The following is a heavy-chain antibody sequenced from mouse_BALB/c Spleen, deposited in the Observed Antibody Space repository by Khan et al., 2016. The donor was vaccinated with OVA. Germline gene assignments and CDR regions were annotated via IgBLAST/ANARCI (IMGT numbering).Heavy chain of an antibody. Sequence: VRLQQSGPELVKPGASVKISCKASGYSFTGYFMNWVMQSHGKSLEWIGRIHPHIGETFYNQRFVDKATLTVDESSSTAHMELRSLASEDSAVYFCARKNGSDVDYWGQGTTLTVSS. D-gene: IGHD1-1*01. CDR1: GYSFTGYF. CDR3: ARKNGSDVDY. CDR2: IHPHIGET. J-gene: IGHJ2*01. V-gene: IGHV1-20*02.